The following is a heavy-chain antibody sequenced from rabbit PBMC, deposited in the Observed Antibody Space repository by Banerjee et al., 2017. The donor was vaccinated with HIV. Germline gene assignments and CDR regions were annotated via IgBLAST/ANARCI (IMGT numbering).Heavy chain of an antibody. CDR3: ARDLAGVIGWNFGL. D-gene: IGHD4-1*01. CDR1: GFDLSSYFY. J-gene: IGHJ4*01. V-gene: IGHV1S43*01. Sequence: QQQLEESGGGLVKPGGTLTLTCKASGFDLSSYFYMCWVRQAPGKGLELIACIYTSSGGTYYASWVNGRFTISRSTSLNTVDLKMTSLTAADTATYFCARDLAGVIGWNFGLWGPGTLVTVS. CDR2: IYTSSGGT.